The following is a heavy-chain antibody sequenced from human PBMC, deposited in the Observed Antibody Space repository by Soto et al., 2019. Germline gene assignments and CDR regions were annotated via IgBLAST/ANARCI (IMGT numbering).Heavy chain of an antibody. J-gene: IGHJ6*02. Sequence: SETLSLTCTVSGGSISSSSYYWGWIRQPPGKGLEWIGSIYYSGSTYYNPSLKSRVTISVDTSKNQFSLMLSSVTAADTAVYYCASRLEGIAASGRKYYYYGMDVWGQGTTVTVSS. CDR3: ASRLEGIAASGRKYYYYGMDV. D-gene: IGHD6-13*01. V-gene: IGHV4-39*01. CDR1: GGSISSSSYY. CDR2: IYYSGST.